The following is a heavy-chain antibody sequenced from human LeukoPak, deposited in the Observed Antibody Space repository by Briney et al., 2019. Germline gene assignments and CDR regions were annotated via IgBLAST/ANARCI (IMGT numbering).Heavy chain of an antibody. V-gene: IGHV3-53*01. J-gene: IGHJ3*01. Sequence: PGGSLRLSCAASGFTVSSNYMSWVRQRPGKGLEWVALIYNDGSTHYTDSVKGRFTISRDTSRNTLFLQMNSLRVEDSAMYYCVKRLTLGDLSIKGAFALWGQGTMVTVAS. CDR2: IYNDGST. CDR1: GFTVSSNY. D-gene: IGHD3-16*02. CDR3: VKRLTLGDLSIKGAFAL.